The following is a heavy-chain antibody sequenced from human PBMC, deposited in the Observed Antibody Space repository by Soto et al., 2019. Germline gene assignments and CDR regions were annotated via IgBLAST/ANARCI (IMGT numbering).Heavy chain of an antibody. J-gene: IGHJ4*02. CDR1: GFTFSSYG. D-gene: IGHD5-12*01. V-gene: IGHV3-33*01. CDR3: ARDRRVEMATILDY. CDR2: IWYDGSNK. Sequence: GGSLRLSCAASGFTFSSYGMHLVRQAPGKGLEWVAVIWYDGSNKYYADSVRGRFTISRDNSKNTLYLQMNSLRAEDTAVYYCARDRRVEMATILDYWGQGTLVTVSS.